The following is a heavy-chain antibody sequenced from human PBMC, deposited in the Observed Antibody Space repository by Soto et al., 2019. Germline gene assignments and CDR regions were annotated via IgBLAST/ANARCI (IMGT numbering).Heavy chain of an antibody. V-gene: IGHV4-39*02. Sequence: QLQLQESGPGLVKPSETLSLTCTVSGGSISSSSYYWGWIRQPPGKGLEWIGSIYYSGSTYYNPSLKSRVTISVDTSKNQFSLKLSSVTAADTAVYYCAREPVRAAAGTGYYYGMDVWGQGTTVTVSS. D-gene: IGHD6-13*01. CDR2: IYYSGST. CDR1: GGSISSSSYY. CDR3: AREPVRAAAGTGYYYGMDV. J-gene: IGHJ6*02.